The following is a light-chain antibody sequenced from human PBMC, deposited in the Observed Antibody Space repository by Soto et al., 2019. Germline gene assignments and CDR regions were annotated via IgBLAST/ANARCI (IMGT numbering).Light chain of an antibody. CDR2: STT. CDR3: LLYYGGALV. Sequence: QAVVTQEHSLTVSPGGTVTLTCASSTGAVTSGYYTNGFQQKPGQAPRTLIYSTTKKHTWTTARFSGSLRGGKAALTLSGLQREHEAEYDCLLYYGGALVFGGGTKPTVL. CDR1: TGAVTSGYY. J-gene: IGLJ2*01. V-gene: IGLV7-43*01.